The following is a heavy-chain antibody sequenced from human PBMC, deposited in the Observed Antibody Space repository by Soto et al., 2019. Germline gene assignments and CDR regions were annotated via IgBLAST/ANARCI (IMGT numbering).Heavy chain of an antibody. V-gene: IGHV4-59*12. CDR1: GGSISSYY. D-gene: IGHD1-7*01. J-gene: IGHJ3*01. Sequence: SETLSLTCTVSGGSISSYYWSWIRQPPGKGLEWIGYIYYSGSTYYNPSLKSRVTISIDRSKNQFSLKLSSVTAADTAVYSCARWELRIRNAFDLWGQGTMVTVSS. CDR2: IYYSGST. CDR3: ARWELRIRNAFDL.